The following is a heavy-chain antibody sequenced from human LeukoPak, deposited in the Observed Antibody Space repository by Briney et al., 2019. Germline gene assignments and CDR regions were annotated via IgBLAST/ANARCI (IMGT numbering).Heavy chain of an antibody. Sequence: GGSLRLSCAASGFTFSSYSMNWVRQAPGKGLEWVSYISSSGSTIYYADSVKGRFTISRDNAKNSLYLQMNSLRAEDTAVYYCASAGIAAGTFQHWGQGTLVTVSS. CDR2: ISSSGSTI. D-gene: IGHD6-25*01. CDR3: ASAGIAAGTFQH. V-gene: IGHV3-48*04. J-gene: IGHJ1*01. CDR1: GFTFSSYS.